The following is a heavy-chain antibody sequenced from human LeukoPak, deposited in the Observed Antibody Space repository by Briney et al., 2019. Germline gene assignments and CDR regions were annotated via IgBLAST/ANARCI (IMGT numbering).Heavy chain of an antibody. CDR1: GFTFSSYG. Sequence: GGSLRLSCAASGFTFSSYGMHWVRQAPGKGLEWVAFIRYDGSNKYYADSVKGRFTISRDNSKNTLYLQMNSLRAEDTAVYYCAKCGELYCCSTSCYHYYYYYYMDVWGKGTTVTVSS. CDR2: IRYDGSNK. J-gene: IGHJ6*03. CDR3: AKCGELYCCSTSCYHYYYYYYMDV. V-gene: IGHV3-30*02. D-gene: IGHD2-2*01.